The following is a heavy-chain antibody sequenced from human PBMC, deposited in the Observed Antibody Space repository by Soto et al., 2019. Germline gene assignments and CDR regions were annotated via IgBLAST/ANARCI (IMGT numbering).Heavy chain of an antibody. V-gene: IGHV3-53*01. CDR1: GLPVSTNY. CDR3: VRPLPSGQNYGMDV. J-gene: IGHJ6*02. D-gene: IGHD3-10*01. CDR2: IYNDGKT. Sequence: EVQLVESGGGLIQPGGSLNLSCAASGLPVSTNYMSWVRQAPGKGLEWVSVIYNDGKTYYADSVKGRFTISRDASKNTLHLQMYSLRDEDTAMYYCVRPLPSGQNYGMDVWGQGTTVTVSS.